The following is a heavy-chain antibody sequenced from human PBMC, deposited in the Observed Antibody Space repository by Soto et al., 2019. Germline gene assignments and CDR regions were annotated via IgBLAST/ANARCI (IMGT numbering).Heavy chain of an antibody. V-gene: IGHV3-30*18. Sequence: PGGSLRLSCAASGFTFSSYGMHWVRQAPGKGLEWVAVISYDGSNKYYADSVKGRFTISRDNSKNTLYLQMNSLRAEDTAVYYCAKDGPATHFDYWGQGTLVTVSS. CDR2: ISYDGSNK. CDR3: AKDGPATHFDY. CDR1: GFTFSSYG. J-gene: IGHJ4*02.